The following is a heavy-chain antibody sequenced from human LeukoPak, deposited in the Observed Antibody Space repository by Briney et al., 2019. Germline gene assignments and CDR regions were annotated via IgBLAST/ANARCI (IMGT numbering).Heavy chain of an antibody. J-gene: IGHJ4*02. CDR2: INPSGSST. CDR3: ARSAQRYYDSSGYSPLPY. CDR1: GYSFTSHY. D-gene: IGHD3-22*01. Sequence: GASVKVSCKASGYSFTSHYMHWVRQAPGQGLEWLGLINPSGSSTLYAQKFQGRVTMTRGMSTTTDYMELSSLRSEDTAVYYCARSAQRYYDSSGYSPLPYWGQGTLVTVSS. V-gene: IGHV1-46*01.